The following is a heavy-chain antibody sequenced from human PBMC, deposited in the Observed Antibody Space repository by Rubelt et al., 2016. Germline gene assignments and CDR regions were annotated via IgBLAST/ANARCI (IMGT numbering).Heavy chain of an antibody. CDR2: INHSGST. CDR3: ARGRWFGELRVNWFDP. V-gene: IGHV4-34*01. D-gene: IGHD3-10*01. J-gene: IGHJ5*02. CDR1: GGSFSGYY. Sequence: QVQLQQWGAGLLKPSETLSLTCAVYGGSFSGYYWSWIRQPPGKGLEWIGEINHSGSTNYNPSLKRLVTSSVDTSKNQFSLKLSSVTAADTAVYYCARGRWFGELRVNWFDPWGQGTLVTVSS.